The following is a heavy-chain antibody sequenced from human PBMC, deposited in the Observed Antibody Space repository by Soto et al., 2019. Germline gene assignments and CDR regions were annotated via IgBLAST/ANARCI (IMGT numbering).Heavy chain of an antibody. D-gene: IGHD3-22*01. J-gene: IGHJ4*02. Sequence: SVKVSCKASGGTFSSYAISWVRQAPGQGLEWMGGIIPIFGTANYAQKFQGRVTITADESTSTAYMELSSLRSEDTAVYYCARDALDYYDSSGAPNSWYFDYWGQGTLVTVSS. CDR3: ARDALDYYDSSGAPNSWYFDY. CDR2: IIPIFGTA. CDR1: GGTFSSYA. V-gene: IGHV1-69*13.